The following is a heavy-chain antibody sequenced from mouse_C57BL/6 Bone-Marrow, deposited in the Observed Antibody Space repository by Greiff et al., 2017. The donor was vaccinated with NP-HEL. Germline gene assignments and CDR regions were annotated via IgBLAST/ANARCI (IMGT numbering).Heavy chain of an antibody. V-gene: IGHV5-6*01. D-gene: IGHD2-3*01. CDR2: ISSGGSYT. J-gene: IGHJ4*01. CDR1: GFTFSSYG. Sequence: EVNVVESGGDLVKPGGSLKLSCAASGFTFSSYGMSWVRQTPDKRLEWVATISSGGSYTYYPDSVKVRFTISRDNAKNTLYLQMSSLKSEDTAMYYCARQDRGGWTSWGQGTSVTVSS. CDR3: ARQDRGGWTS.